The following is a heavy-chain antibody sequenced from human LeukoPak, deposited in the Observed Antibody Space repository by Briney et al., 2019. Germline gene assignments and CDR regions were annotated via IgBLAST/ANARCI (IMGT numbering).Heavy chain of an antibody. J-gene: IGHJ4*02. V-gene: IGHV1-18*01. CDR1: GYTFTRYG. CDR2: ISAYNGNT. Sequence: GAPVKVSCKASGYTFTRYGISWGRQAPGQGLEWMGWISAYNGNTNYAQKLQGRVTMTTDTSTSTAYMELRSLRSDDTAVYYCARSTGSGWYRYYFDYWGQGTLVTVSS. D-gene: IGHD6-19*01. CDR3: ARSTGSGWYRYYFDY.